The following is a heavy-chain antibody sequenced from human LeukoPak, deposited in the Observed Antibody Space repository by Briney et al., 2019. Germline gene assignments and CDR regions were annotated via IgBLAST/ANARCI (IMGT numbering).Heavy chain of an antibody. CDR1: GFTFSSYA. CDR2: ISGRGGST. CDR3: ARDLSEGSSTSCYDCYYYYGMDV. V-gene: IGHV3-23*01. Sequence: GGSLRLSCAASGFTFSSYAMSWVRQAPGKGLEWVSAISGRGGSTYYADSVKGRFTISRDNSKNTLYLQMNSLRAEDTAVYYCARDLSEGSSTSCYDCYYYYGMDVWGQGTTVTVSS. J-gene: IGHJ6*02. D-gene: IGHD2-2*01.